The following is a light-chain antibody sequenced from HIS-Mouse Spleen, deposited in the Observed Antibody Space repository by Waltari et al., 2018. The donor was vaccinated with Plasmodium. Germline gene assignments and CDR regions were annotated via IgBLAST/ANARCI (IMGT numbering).Light chain of an antibody. CDR2: GAS. Sequence: PGERVTLSCRASQSGSSSYLTWYQQKPGQAPRLLIYGASTRATSIPARFSGSGSGTDFTLTISSLQPEDFAVYYCQQDYNLPLTFGGGTKVEIK. CDR3: QQDYNLPLT. J-gene: IGKJ4*01. CDR1: QSGSSSY. V-gene: IGKV3D-7*01.